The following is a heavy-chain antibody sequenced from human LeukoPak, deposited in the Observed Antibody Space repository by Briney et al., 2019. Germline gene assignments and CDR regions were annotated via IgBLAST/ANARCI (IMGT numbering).Heavy chain of an antibody. J-gene: IGHJ4*02. CDR3: TSRYYYGSGSFDY. CDR1: GFTFSGSA. D-gene: IGHD3-10*01. CDR2: IRSKANSYAT. Sequence: GGSLRLSCAASGFTFSGSAMHWVRQASGKGLEWVGRIRSKANSYATAYAASVKGRFTISRDDSKNPAYLQMNSLKTEDTAVYYCTSRYYYGSGSFDYWGQGTLVTVSS. V-gene: IGHV3-73*01.